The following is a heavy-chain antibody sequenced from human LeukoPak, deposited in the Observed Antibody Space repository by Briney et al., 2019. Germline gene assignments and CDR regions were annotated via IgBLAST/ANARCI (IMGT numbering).Heavy chain of an antibody. CDR3: ARGPHFDY. Sequence: SETLSLTCTVSVGSINTYYWSWIRQPPGKGLEWIGYIYSRGSTNYNPSLKSRVTISLDTSKNQFSLNLSSVTAADTAVYYCARGPHFDYWGQGTLVAVSS. J-gene: IGHJ4*02. V-gene: IGHV4-59*01. CDR2: IYSRGST. CDR1: VGSINTYY.